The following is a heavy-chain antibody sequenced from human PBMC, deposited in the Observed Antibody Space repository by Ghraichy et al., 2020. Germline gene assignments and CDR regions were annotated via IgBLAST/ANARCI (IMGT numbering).Heavy chain of an antibody. V-gene: IGHV4-34*01. CDR3: ARGRLTTRARAFDP. J-gene: IGHJ5*02. D-gene: IGHD3-22*01. CDR2: INHSGST. Sequence: SETLSLTCAVYGGSFSGYYWSWIRQPPGKGLEWIGEINHSGSTNYNPSLKSRVTISVDTSKNQFSLKLSSVTAADTAVYYCARGRLTTRARAFDPWGQGTLVTVSS. CDR1: GGSFSGYY.